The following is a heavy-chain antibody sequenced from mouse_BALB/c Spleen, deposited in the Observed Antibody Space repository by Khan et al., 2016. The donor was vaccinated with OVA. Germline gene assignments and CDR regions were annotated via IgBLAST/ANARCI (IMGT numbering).Heavy chain of an antibody. J-gene: IGHJ3*01. D-gene: IGHD1-3*01. CDR2: IYPGNSDT. Sequence: VRLQQSGTVLARPGASVKMSCKASGYSFSTYWIHWVKQRPGQGLEWIGGIYPGNSDTAFNQKCKDEAKLTAVTSASTAYMDLSSLTTADSTVYFCTRKQTGSWFVYWGQGTLVTVSA. V-gene: IGHV1-5*01. CDR3: TRKQTGSWFVY. CDR1: GYSFSTYW.